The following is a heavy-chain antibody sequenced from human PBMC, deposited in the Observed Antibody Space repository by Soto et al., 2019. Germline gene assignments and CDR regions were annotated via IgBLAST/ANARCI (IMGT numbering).Heavy chain of an antibody. V-gene: IGHV1-18*01. CDR2: ISAYNGNT. J-gene: IGHJ6*03. D-gene: IGHD2-2*02. CDR1: GYTFTSYG. Sequence: ASAKVSCKASGYTFTSYGISWVRQAPGQGLEWMGWISAYNGNTNYAQKLQGRVTMTTDTSTSTAYMELRSLRSDDTAVYYCARGGNIVVVPAAIGYYYYYMDVWGKGTTVTVSS. CDR3: ARGGNIVVVPAAIGYYYYYMDV.